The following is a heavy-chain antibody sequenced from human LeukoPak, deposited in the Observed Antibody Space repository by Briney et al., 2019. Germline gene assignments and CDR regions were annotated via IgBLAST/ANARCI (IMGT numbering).Heavy chain of an antibody. CDR3: ARGRVRCSGGNCYSYAFDI. CDR1: GYTFIDFY. V-gene: IGHV1-2*02. J-gene: IGHJ3*02. CDR2: ISPKSGGT. Sequence: ASVKLSCKASGYTFIDFYMHWVRQAPGQGREWMGWISPKSGGTNYAQKFKGRLTVTRDTSISTAYMELSWLTSDDTALYYCARGRVRCSGGNCYSYAFDIWGQGTMVTVSS. D-gene: IGHD2-15*01.